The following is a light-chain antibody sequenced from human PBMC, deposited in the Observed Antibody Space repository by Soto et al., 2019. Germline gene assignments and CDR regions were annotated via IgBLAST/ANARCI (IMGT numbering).Light chain of an antibody. CDR1: QSVSSSY. Sequence: EIVLTQSPGTLSLSPGERATLSCRASQSVSSSYLAWYQQKPGQAPRLLIYGASSSATGIPDRFSGSGSGTDFTLTISRLEPEDFAVDYCQQYASSPVYTFGQGTKLEIK. CDR2: GAS. J-gene: IGKJ2*01. CDR3: QQYASSPVYT. V-gene: IGKV3-20*01.